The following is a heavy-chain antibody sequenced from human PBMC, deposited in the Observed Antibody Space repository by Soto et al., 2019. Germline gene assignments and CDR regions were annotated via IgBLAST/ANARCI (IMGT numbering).Heavy chain of an antibody. J-gene: IGHJ6*03. D-gene: IGHD4-4*01. CDR1: GFTFSSYG. Sequence: PGGSLRLSCAASGFTFSSYGVNWVRQAPGKGLQWVSSISSSSTYIYYADSVKGRFTISRDNAKNSLYLQMNSLRAEDTAVYYCASGLQLYTYYYYYYMHVWGKGTTVTVSS. CDR3: ASGLQLYTYYYYYYMHV. CDR2: ISSSSTYI. V-gene: IGHV3-21*01.